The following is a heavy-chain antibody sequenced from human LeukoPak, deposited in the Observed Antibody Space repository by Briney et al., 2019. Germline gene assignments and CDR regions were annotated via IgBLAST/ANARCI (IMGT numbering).Heavy chain of an antibody. CDR3: AQGGCNWNGSFDP. V-gene: IGHV1-69*05. CDR1: GGTFSSYA. Sequence: SVKVSCKASGGTFSSYAISWVRQAPGQGLEWMGGIIPIFGTANYAQKFQGRVTITTDESTSTAYMELSSLRSEDTAVYYCAQGGCNWNGSFDPWGQGTLVTVSS. CDR2: IIPIFGTA. J-gene: IGHJ5*02. D-gene: IGHD1-1*01.